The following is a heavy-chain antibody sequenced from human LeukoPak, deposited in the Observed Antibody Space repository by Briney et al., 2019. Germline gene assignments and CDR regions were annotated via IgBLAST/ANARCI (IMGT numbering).Heavy chain of an antibody. Sequence: PSETLSLTCGLNGGSFGDHFWGWFRQSPGKGLEWIGEVNQRGTINSNPSLKSRVAISVEPSKNQFSLKLTSVTAADTAVYYCARINLWPGNWIDSWGQGSLVTVSS. V-gene: IGHV4-34*01. CDR2: VNQRGTI. D-gene: IGHD2/OR15-2a*01. CDR1: GGSFGDHF. CDR3: ARINLWPGNWIDS. J-gene: IGHJ5*01.